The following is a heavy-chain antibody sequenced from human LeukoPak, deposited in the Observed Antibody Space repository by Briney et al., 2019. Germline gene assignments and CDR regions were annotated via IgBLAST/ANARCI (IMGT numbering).Heavy chain of an antibody. CDR2: ISAYNGNT. V-gene: IGHV1-18*04. Sequence: ASVTVSCKASGYTFTSYGISCVRQAPGQRLEWMGWISAYNGNTNYAQKLQGRVTMTTDTSTSTAYMELRSLRSDDTAVYYCARAPFGWFGELSWFDPWGQGTLVTVSS. D-gene: IGHD3-10*01. J-gene: IGHJ5*02. CDR1: GYTFTSYG. CDR3: ARAPFGWFGELSWFDP.